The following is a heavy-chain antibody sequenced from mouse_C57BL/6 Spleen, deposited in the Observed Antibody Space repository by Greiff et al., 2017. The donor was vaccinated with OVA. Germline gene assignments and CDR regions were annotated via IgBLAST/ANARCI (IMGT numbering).Heavy chain of an antibody. Sequence: VQLQQSGPGLVQPSQSLSITCTVSGFSLTSYGVHWVRQSPGKGLEWLGVLWRGGSTDYNAAFMSRLSITKDNSKSQVFFKMNSLQADDTAIYYCAKNDDYDYDDGGFAYWGQGTLVTVSA. CDR2: LWRGGST. CDR3: AKNDDYDYDDGGFAY. J-gene: IGHJ3*01. CDR1: GFSLTSYG. D-gene: IGHD2-4*01. V-gene: IGHV2-5*01.